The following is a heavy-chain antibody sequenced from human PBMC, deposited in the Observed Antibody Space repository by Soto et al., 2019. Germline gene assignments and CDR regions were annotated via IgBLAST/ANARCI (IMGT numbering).Heavy chain of an antibody. J-gene: IGHJ4*02. CDR1: GFTFSSYA. D-gene: IGHD1-1*01. CDR2: IAYDGRNK. V-gene: IGHV3-30*04. CDR3: ARDLERVFDY. Sequence: QVQLVESGGGVVQPGRSLRLSCAASGFTFSSYAMHWVSKAPGKGLEWVAVIAYDGRNKYYADSVKGRFTISSDNSKNTLYLQMNSLRIEDTAGYYCARDLERVFDYWGQGTLVTVSS.